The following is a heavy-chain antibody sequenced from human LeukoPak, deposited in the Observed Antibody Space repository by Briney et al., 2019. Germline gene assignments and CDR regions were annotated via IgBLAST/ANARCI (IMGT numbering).Heavy chain of an antibody. CDR3: ARGPHIAARPPHKFDY. J-gene: IGHJ4*02. CDR1: GYTFTGYY. CDR2: INPNSGGT. V-gene: IGHV1-2*02. Sequence: ASVKVSCKASGYTFTGYYMHWVRQAPGQGLEWMGWINPNSGGTNYAQKFRGRVTMTRDTSISTAYMELSRLRSDDTAVYYCARGPHIAARPPHKFDYWGQGTLVTVSS. D-gene: IGHD6-6*01.